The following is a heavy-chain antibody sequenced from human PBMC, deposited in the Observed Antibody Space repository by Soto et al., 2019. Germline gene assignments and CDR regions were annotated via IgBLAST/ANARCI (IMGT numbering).Heavy chain of an antibody. J-gene: IGHJ6*02. CDR2: IIPIFGTA. Sequence: SVKVSCKASGGTCSSYAISWVRQAPGQGLEWMGGIIPIFGTANYAQKFQGRVTITADESTSTAYMELSGLRSEDTAVYYCARGPHGDYGFAYYYYGMDVWGQGTTVTVSS. D-gene: IGHD4-17*01. V-gene: IGHV1-69*13. CDR3: ARGPHGDYGFAYYYYGMDV. CDR1: GGTCSSYA.